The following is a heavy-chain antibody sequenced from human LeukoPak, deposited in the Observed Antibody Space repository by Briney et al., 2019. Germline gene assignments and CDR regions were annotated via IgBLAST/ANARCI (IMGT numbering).Heavy chain of an antibody. V-gene: IGHV1-18*01. D-gene: IGHD2-21*01. CDR3: ATHGTYCGGDCYSYF. CDR2: ISPYNGNT. J-gene: IGHJ4*01. Sequence: ASVKVSCKASGYIFINYGINWVRQAPGQGLEWMGWISPYNGNTNYARKLQGRVTMTTDTSTSTAYMELRSLTSDDTAVYYCATHGTYCGGDCYSYFWGHGTLITVSS. CDR1: GYIFINYG.